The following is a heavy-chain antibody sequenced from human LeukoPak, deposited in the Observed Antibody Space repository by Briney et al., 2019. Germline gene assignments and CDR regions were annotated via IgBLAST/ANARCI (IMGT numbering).Heavy chain of an antibody. V-gene: IGHV3-11*04. Sequence: GGSLRLSCAASGFTFSDYYMSWIRQAPGKGLEWVSYISSSGSTIYYADSVKGRFTISRDNAKNSLYLQMNSLRAEDTAVYYCAKDLGIAAAGEAFDIWGQGTMVTVSS. CDR2: ISSSGSTI. CDR1: GFTFSDYY. J-gene: IGHJ3*02. CDR3: AKDLGIAAAGEAFDI. D-gene: IGHD6-13*01.